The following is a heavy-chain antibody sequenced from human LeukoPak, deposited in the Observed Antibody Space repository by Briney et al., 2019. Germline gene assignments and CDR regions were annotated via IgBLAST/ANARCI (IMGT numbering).Heavy chain of an antibody. CDR3: ARVKVSGSYRDAFDI. CDR2: INPNSGGT. V-gene: IGHV1-2*04. J-gene: IGHJ3*02. D-gene: IGHD1-26*01. Sequence: ASVKVSCKASGYTFTGYYMHWVRQAPGQGLEWMGWINPNSGGTNYAQKFQGWVTMTRDTSISTAYMELSRLRSDDTAVYYCARVKVSGSYRDAFDIWGQGTMVTVSS. CDR1: GYTFTGYY.